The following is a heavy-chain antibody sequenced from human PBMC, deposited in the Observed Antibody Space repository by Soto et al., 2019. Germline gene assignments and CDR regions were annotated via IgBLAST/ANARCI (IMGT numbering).Heavy chain of an antibody. CDR1: GFTLSRHT. CDR3: VRDYYDASGYPNTFDM. J-gene: IGHJ3*02. Sequence: GGSLRLSCAASGFTLSRHTMNWVRQAPGKGLEWVSFIGSRTSDIYYADSVKGRFTISRDNAKNSLYLDLTRLRAEDTAVYFCVRDYYDASGYPNTFDMWGQGTMVTVSS. V-gene: IGHV3-21*01. D-gene: IGHD3-16*01. CDR2: IGSRTSDI.